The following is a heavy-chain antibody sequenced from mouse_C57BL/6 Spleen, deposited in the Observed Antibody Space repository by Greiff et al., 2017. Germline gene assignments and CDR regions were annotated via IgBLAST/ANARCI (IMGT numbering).Heavy chain of an antibody. V-gene: IGHV3-1*01. J-gene: IGHJ4*01. CDR3: ARGWSTTRGDAMDY. Sequence: DVKLQESGPGMVKPSQSLSLTCTVTGYSITSGYDWHWLRHFPGNKLEWMGYISYSSSTNYNPSLKSRISITHDTSKNNFFLKLNSVTTEDTATYYCARGWSTTRGDAMDYWGQGTSVTVSS. CDR1: GYSITSGYD. D-gene: IGHD1-1*01. CDR2: ISYSSST.